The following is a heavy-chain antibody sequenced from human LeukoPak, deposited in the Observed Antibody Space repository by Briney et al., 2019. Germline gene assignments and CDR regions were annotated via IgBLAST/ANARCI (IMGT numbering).Heavy chain of an antibody. CDR3: ARGSDYYYGMDV. V-gene: IGHV4-34*01. CDR1: GGXFSAYY. CDR2: INHSGST. Sequence: SETLSLTCAVYGGXFSAYYCSWIRQPPGKGLEWIGEINHSGSTNYNPSLKSRVTISVDTSKNQFSLKLSSVTAADTAVYYCARGSDYYYGMDVWGQGTTVTVSS. J-gene: IGHJ6*02.